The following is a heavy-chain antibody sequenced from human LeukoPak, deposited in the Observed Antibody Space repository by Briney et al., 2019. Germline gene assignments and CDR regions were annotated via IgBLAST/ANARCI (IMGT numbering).Heavy chain of an antibody. CDR2: ISGSGGST. CDR1: GFTFSAYA. D-gene: IGHD6-19*01. V-gene: IGHV3-23*01. Sequence: GGSLRLSCAASGFTFSAYAMSWVRQAPGKGLEWVSAISGSGGSTYYADSVKGRFTISRDNSKNTLYLQMNSLRAEDTAVYYCAKGALVRGRQKIAVAGNFDYWGQGTLVTVSS. J-gene: IGHJ4*02. CDR3: AKGALVRGRQKIAVAGNFDY.